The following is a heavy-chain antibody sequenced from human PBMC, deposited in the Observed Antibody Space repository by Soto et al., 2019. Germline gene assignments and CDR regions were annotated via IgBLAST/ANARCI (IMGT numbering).Heavy chain of an antibody. CDR1: GGSISSGGYY. D-gene: IGHD3-3*01. CDR2: IYYSGST. CDR3: ARSRYYDFWSGYTGRDWFDP. J-gene: IGHJ5*02. Sequence: PSETLSLTCTSSGGSISSGGYYWSWIRQHPGKGLEWIGYIYYSGSTYYNPSLKSRVTISVDTSKNQFSLKLSSVTAADTAVYYCARSRYYDFWSGYTGRDWFDPWGQGTLVTVSS. V-gene: IGHV4-31*03.